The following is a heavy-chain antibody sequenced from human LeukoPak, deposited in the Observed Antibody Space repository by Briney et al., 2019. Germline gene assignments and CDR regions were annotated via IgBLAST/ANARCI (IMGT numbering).Heavy chain of an antibody. J-gene: IGHJ5*02. Sequence: PGGSLRPSCAASGFTFNSYAMSWVRQAPGKGLEWVSTIGFGDDSAYYADSVKGRFTISRDNSKNTLYLQMNYLRAEDTAVYYCAKDPTSVGGRHDWLLDSWGQGTLVTVSS. CDR2: IGFGDDSA. V-gene: IGHV3-23*01. CDR3: AKDPTSVGGRHDWLLDS. D-gene: IGHD3-9*01. CDR1: GFTFNSYA.